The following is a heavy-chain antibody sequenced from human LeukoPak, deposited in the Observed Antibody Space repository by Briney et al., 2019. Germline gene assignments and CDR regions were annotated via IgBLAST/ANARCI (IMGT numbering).Heavy chain of an antibody. Sequence: GGSLRLSCAASGFTFGAYGMSWFRQAPGKGLEWVGFIRSKTYGGTAEYAASVKGRFTISRDDSKSIAYLQMNSLKAEDTAVYYCSRGLGSGYPVDIWGQGAMVTVS. CDR1: GFTFGAYG. V-gene: IGHV3-49*03. D-gene: IGHD3-10*01. CDR2: IRSKTYGGTA. J-gene: IGHJ3*02. CDR3: SRGLGSGYPVDI.